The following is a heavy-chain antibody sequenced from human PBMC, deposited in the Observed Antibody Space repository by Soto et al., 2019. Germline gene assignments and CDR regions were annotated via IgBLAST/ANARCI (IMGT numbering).Heavy chain of an antibody. CDR1: GFTFSNYG. CDR3: AKGKYSSSSTFDC. Sequence: QVQLVESGGGVVQPGASLRLSCATSGFTFSNYGMHWVRQAPGKGLEWVAGMSHDGSNKYHADSVKGRLTITRDNSKNPRYLQKNSLRPEDTAVYYGAKGKYSSSSTFDCWGQGTLVTVSS. J-gene: IGHJ4*02. CDR2: MSHDGSNK. D-gene: IGHD6-6*01. V-gene: IGHV3-30*18.